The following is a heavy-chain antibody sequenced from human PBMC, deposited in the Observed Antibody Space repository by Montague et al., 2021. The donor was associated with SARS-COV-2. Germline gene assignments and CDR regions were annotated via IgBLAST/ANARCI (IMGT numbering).Heavy chain of an antibody. Sequence: SETLSLTCAAYGGSFSDYSWNWIRQPPGKGLEWIEEINHGGSTKYNPSLNSRVSISLDTSKNQFSLNLSSVTAADTAVYYCARADSLYSRSSKNWFDPWGQGTLVIVSS. CDR3: ARADSLYSRSSKNWFDP. D-gene: IGHD6-6*01. CDR2: INHGGST. V-gene: IGHV4-34*01. J-gene: IGHJ5*02. CDR1: GGSFSDYS.